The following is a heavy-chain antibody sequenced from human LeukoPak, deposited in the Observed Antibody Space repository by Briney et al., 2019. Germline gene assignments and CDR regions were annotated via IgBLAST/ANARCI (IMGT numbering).Heavy chain of an antibody. D-gene: IGHD3-22*01. CDR1: GYTFTSYG. Sequence: ASVKVSCKASGYTFTSYGISWVRQAPGQGLEWMGWISAYNGNTNYAQKLQGRVTTTTDTSTSTAYMELRSLRSDDTAVYYCALLTYYYDSSGYYLYYFDYWGQGTLVTVSS. CDR3: ALLTYYYDSSGYYLYYFDY. CDR2: ISAYNGNT. V-gene: IGHV1-18*01. J-gene: IGHJ4*02.